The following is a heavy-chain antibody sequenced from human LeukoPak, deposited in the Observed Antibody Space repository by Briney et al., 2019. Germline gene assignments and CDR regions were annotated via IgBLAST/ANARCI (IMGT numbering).Heavy chain of an antibody. Sequence: GGSLRLSCAASGFTFSSYAMSWVRQAPGKVLEWVSAISGSGGSTYYADSVKGRFTISRDNSKNTLYLQMNSLRAEDTAVYYCAKDQGSGWYYFDYWGQGTLVTVSS. D-gene: IGHD6-19*01. V-gene: IGHV3-23*01. J-gene: IGHJ4*02. CDR2: ISGSGGST. CDR1: GFTFSSYA. CDR3: AKDQGSGWYYFDY.